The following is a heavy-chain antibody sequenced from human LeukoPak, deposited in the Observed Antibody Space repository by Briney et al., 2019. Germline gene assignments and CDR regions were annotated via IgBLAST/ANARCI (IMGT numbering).Heavy chain of an antibody. V-gene: IGHV5-51*01. CDR1: GYNFPMYW. CDR3: ARHQESRGYSPPDY. D-gene: IGHD5-18*01. Sequence: GESLKISCEGSGYNFPMYWIAWVRQMPGKGLEWMGITYPADSDTRYSPSFQGQVTISAVKSISTAYLQWSSPKASDTAMYYCARHQESRGYSPPDYWGQGTLVTVSS. J-gene: IGHJ4*02. CDR2: TYPADSDT.